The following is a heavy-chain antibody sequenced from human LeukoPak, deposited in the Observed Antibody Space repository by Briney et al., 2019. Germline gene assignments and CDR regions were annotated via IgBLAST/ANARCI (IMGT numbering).Heavy chain of an antibody. V-gene: IGHV4-4*07. CDR2: IYTSGST. J-gene: IGHJ5*02. CDR3: ARNGFGELSSPGWFDP. Sequence: SETLSLTCTVSGGSISSYYWSWIRQPAGKGLEWIGRIYTSGSTNYNPSLKSRVTMSVDTSKNQFSLKLGSVTAADTAVYYCARNGFGELSSPGWFDPWGQGTLVTVSS. CDR1: GGSISSYY. D-gene: IGHD3-10*01.